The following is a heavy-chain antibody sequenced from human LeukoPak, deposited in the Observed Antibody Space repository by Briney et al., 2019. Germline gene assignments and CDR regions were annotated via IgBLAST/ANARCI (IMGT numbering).Heavy chain of an antibody. J-gene: IGHJ4*02. D-gene: IGHD3-10*01. CDR3: AKAPVKLGGELLSYVDS. Sequence: GGSLRLSCAASGFSFSNYGMHWVRQAPGKGLEWVAATSYDGSSKYYGDSVKGRFTISRDNSKNTLYLQMNSLRAEDTALYYCAKAPVKLGGELLSYVDSWGQGTLVTVSS. V-gene: IGHV3-30*18. CDR2: TSYDGSSK. CDR1: GFSFSNYG.